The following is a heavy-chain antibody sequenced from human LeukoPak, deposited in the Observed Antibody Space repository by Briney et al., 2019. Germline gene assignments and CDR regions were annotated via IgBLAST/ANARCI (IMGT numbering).Heavy chain of an antibody. CDR3: ARDEGGYCSGGSCFGY. CDR2: INAGNGNT. CDR1: GYTFTSYA. Sequence: ASVKVSCKASGYTFTSYAMHWVRQAPGQRLEWMGWINAGNGNTKYSQKFQGRVTITRDTSASTAYMELSSLRSEDTAVYYCARDEGGYCSGGSCFGYWGQGTLVTVSS. J-gene: IGHJ4*02. D-gene: IGHD2-15*01. V-gene: IGHV1-3*01.